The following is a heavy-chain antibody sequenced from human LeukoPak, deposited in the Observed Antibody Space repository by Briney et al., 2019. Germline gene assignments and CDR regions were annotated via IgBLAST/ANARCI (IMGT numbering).Heavy chain of an antibody. CDR3: ARGGHCTTTSCSNYDGMDV. J-gene: IGHJ6*02. Sequence: PGGSLRLSCAASGSTFSNYGMHWVRQAPGKGLEWVAATWYDGSNKYYADSVKGRFTISRDNSKNTLYLQMNSLRAEDTAVYFCARGGHCTTTSCSNYDGMDVWGQGTTLTVSS. D-gene: IGHD2-2*01. V-gene: IGHV3-33*01. CDR2: TWYDGSNK. CDR1: GSTFSNYG.